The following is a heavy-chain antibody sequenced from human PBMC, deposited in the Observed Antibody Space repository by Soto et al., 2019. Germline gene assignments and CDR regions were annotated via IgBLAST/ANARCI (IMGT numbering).Heavy chain of an antibody. Sequence: VGPLRLSCAASGFTFSNAWMNWVRQAPGKGLEWVSYISGSSSTIYYGDSVKGRFTISRDNAKTSLFLQMNSLRAEDTAVYYCASIRGLGHCSSTSWPGGNWFDPWGQGTLVTVSS. CDR2: ISGSSSTI. J-gene: IGHJ5*02. D-gene: IGHD2-2*01. CDR3: ASIRGLGHCSSTSWPGGNWFDP. CDR1: GFTFSNAW. V-gene: IGHV3-48*01.